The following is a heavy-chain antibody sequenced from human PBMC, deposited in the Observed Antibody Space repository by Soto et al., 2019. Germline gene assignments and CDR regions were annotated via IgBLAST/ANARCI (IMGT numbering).Heavy chain of an antibody. J-gene: IGHJ4*02. Sequence: EVQLVESGGGLVQPGGSLRLSCVASGFTFNNHTMNWVRQAPGKGLEWLSYISDSSSTIYYADSVKGRFTISRDNAKNSLYLQMNSLRVADTAVYYCAREVGATGYWGQGTLVTVSS. CDR3: AREVGATGY. V-gene: IGHV3-48*04. CDR1: GFTFNNHT. CDR2: ISDSSSTI. D-gene: IGHD1-26*01.